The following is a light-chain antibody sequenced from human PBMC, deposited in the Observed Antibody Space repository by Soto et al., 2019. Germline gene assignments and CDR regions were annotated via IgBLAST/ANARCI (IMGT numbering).Light chain of an antibody. CDR1: QNVRHN. Sequence: EIVMTQSPVTLSVSAGERATLSCRASQNVRHNLAWYQQKPGQAPRLLIFGASTRATDIPARFSASGSGTEFTLTITNLQPEDFADYYCQQYYNWPPWTFGQGTKVEVK. V-gene: IGKV3-15*01. CDR3: QQYYNWPPWT. J-gene: IGKJ1*01. CDR2: GAS.